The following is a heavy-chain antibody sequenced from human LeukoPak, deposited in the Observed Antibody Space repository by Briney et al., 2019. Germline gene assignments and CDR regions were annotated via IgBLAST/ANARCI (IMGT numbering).Heavy chain of an antibody. Sequence: GGSLRLSCAASGFTFSSYGMHWVRQAPGKGLEWVSFIRYDGSNEYYADSVRGRFTISRDNSKNTLYLQMNSLRAEDTAVYYCAGTYYYDEGAFDIWGQGTMVTVSS. V-gene: IGHV3-30*02. CDR3: AGTYYYDEGAFDI. CDR1: GFTFSSYG. D-gene: IGHD3-22*01. J-gene: IGHJ3*02. CDR2: IRYDGSNE.